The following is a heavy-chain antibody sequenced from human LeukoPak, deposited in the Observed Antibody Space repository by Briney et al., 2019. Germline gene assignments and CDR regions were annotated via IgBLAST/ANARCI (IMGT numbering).Heavy chain of an antibody. V-gene: IGHV3-33*01. Sequence: GGSLRLSCAASGLTFSTYGMHWVRQAPGKGLEWVAIIWYEGSNTYYVDSVKGRFTISRDNSGNTLYLQMNSLRAEDTAVYYCATIRSPWGSYRYIFDSWGQGTLVTVSS. CDR3: ATIRSPWGSYRYIFDS. D-gene: IGHD3-16*02. CDR2: IWYEGSNT. J-gene: IGHJ4*02. CDR1: GLTFSTYG.